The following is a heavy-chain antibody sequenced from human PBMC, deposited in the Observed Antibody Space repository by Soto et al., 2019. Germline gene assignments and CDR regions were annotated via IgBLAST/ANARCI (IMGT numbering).Heavy chain of an antibody. D-gene: IGHD5-18*01. Sequence: EVQLVESGGGLVQPGGSLRLSCAASGFTFSSYSMNWVRQAPGKGLEWVSYISSSSSTIYYADSVKGRFTISRDNTKNALYLQMNRLRAEDTAAYYCASDYSSYGPFDYWGQGTLVTVSS. CDR2: ISSSSSTI. CDR1: GFTFSSYS. CDR3: ASDYSSYGPFDY. J-gene: IGHJ4*02. V-gene: IGHV3-48*01.